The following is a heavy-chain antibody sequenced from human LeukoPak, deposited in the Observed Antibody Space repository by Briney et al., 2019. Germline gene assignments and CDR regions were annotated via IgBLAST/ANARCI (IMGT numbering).Heavy chain of an antibody. Sequence: GGSLRLSCAASGFTFRNAWMSWVRQAPGKGLEWVGRIKSKTDGGTTDYAAPVKGRFTISRDDSKNTLYLQMNSLKTEDTAVYYCTTETDIVYFDYWGQGTLVTVSS. CDR2: IKSKTDGGTT. J-gene: IGHJ4*02. D-gene: IGHD3-16*02. CDR1: GFTFRNAW. CDR3: TTETDIVYFDY. V-gene: IGHV3-15*01.